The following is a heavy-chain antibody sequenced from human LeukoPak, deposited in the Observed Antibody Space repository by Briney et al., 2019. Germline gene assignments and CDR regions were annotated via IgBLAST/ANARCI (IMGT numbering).Heavy chain of an antibody. CDR1: GFTFSSYA. CDR3: AKDYYDSSGYYLYNWFDP. J-gene: IGHJ5*02. CDR2: ISGSGGST. V-gene: IGHV3-23*01. Sequence: PGGSLRLSCAASGFTFSSYAMSWVRQAPGKELEWVSAISGSGGSTYYADSVKGRFTISRDNSKNTLYLQMNSLRAEDTAVYYCAKDYYDSSGYYLYNWFDPWGQGTLVTVSS. D-gene: IGHD3-22*01.